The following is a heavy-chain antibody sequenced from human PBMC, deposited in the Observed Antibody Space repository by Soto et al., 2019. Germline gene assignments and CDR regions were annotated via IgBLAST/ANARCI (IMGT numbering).Heavy chain of an antibody. J-gene: IGHJ4*02. CDR3: ARVAHDFWSGYQRTHFDY. D-gene: IGHD3-3*01. V-gene: IGHV1-46*03. Sequence: ASVKVSCKASGYTFTSYYMHWVRQAPGQGLEWMGIINPSGGSTSYAQKFQGRVTMTRDTSTSTVYMELSSLRSEDTAVYYCARVAHDFWSGYQRTHFDYWGQGTLVTVSS. CDR1: GYTFTSYY. CDR2: INPSGGST.